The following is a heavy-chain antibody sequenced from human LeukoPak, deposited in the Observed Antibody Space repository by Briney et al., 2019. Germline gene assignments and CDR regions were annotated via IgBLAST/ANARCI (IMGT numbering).Heavy chain of an antibody. CDR1: GYTFTTYA. CDR3: ARSCYYSSGHLDY. D-gene: IGHD3-22*01. Sequence: ASVTVSCKASGYTFTTYANSWVRQAPGQGLEWMGWISGYNGNTIYEHPFQGRVTMITDTTTSTLYTVQRSLRTAATADFYCARSCYYSSGHLDYGGQGPGVTVSS. CDR2: ISGYNGNT. J-gene: IGHJ4*02. V-gene: IGHV1-18*01.